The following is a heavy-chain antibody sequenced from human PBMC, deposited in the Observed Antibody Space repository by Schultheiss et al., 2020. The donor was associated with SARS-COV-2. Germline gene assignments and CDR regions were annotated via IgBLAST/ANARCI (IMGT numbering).Heavy chain of an antibody. J-gene: IGHJ6*02. CDR2: IYTSGST. CDR3: AKATDYGDYGYYYYGMDV. V-gene: IGHV4-4*07. D-gene: IGHD4-17*01. Sequence: SETLSLTCSVSGGSTTNYYWSWIRQPPGKGLEWIGRIYTSGSTYYNPSLKSRVTISVDTSKNQFSLKLSSVTAADTAVYYCAKATDYGDYGYYYYGMDVWGQGTTVTVSS. CDR1: GGSTTNYY.